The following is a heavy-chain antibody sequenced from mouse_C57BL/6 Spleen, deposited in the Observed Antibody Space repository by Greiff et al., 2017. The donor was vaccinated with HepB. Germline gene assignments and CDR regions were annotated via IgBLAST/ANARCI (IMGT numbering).Heavy chain of an antibody. D-gene: IGHD2-5*01. CDR1: GFTFSSYA. CDR3: TRVYSNYDRYFDV. J-gene: IGHJ1*03. Sequence: DVMLVESGEGLVKPGGSLKLSCAASGFTFSSYAMSWVRQTPEKRLEWVAYISSGGDYIYYADTVKGRFTISRDNARNTLYLQMSSLKSEDTAMYYCTRVYSNYDRYFDVWGTGTTVTVSS. CDR2: ISSGGDYI. V-gene: IGHV5-9-1*02.